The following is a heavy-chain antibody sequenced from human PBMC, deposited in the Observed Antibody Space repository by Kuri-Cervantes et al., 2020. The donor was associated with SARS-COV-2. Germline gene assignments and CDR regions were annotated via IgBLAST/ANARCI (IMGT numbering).Heavy chain of an antibody. Sequence: GESLKISCAASGFTFSDYYMSWIRQAPGKGLEWVSYISSSGSTIYYADSVKGRFTISRDNAKNSLYLQMSSLRVEDTALYYCARDRHPSDYGGILSKRAGYSFDVWGQGTMVTVSS. CDR2: ISSSGSTI. J-gene: IGHJ3*01. V-gene: IGHV3-11*01. CDR3: ARDRHPSDYGGILSKRAGYSFDV. CDR1: GFTFSDYY. D-gene: IGHD4-23*01.